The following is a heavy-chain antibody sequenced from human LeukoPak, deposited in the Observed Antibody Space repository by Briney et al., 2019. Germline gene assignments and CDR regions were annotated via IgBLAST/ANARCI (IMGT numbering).Heavy chain of an antibody. V-gene: IGHV3-21*01. J-gene: IGHJ4*02. CDR1: GFTFSSYS. D-gene: IGHD6-13*01. Sequence: GGSLRLSCAASGFTFSSYSMNWVRQAPGKGLEWVSSISSSSYIYYADSVKGRFTISRDNAKNSLYLQMSSLRAEDTAVYYCARGRRVANGYSSLYYFDYWGQGTLVTVSS. CDR2: ISSSSYI. CDR3: ARGRRVANGYSSLYYFDY.